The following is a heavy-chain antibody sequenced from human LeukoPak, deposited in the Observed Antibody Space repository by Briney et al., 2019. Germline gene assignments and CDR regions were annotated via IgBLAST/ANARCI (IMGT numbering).Heavy chain of an antibody. CDR1: GFTVSTNY. J-gene: IGHJ4*02. CDR3: ARGPSSSGYGNFDY. D-gene: IGHD5-12*01. CDR2: IYSGGTT. V-gene: IGHV3-66*01. Sequence: GGSLRLSCAASGFTVSTNYMSWARQAPGKGLEWVSVIYSGGTTYYADSVKGRFTISRDNSKNTLYLQMNSLRAEDTAVYYCARGPSSSGYGNFDYWGQGTLVTVSS.